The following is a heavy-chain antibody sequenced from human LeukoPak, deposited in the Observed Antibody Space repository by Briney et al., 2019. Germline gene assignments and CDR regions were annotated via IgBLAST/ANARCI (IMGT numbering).Heavy chain of an antibody. CDR3: ARSKPPTDAFDI. J-gene: IGHJ3*02. V-gene: IGHV1-69*04. D-gene: IGHD1-14*01. CDR2: ISAILGIT. Sequence: ASVKVSCKASGGTFSSYAISWVRQAPGQGLEWMGRISAILGITNYAQKFQGRVTITADKSTSPAYMELSTPRSEDTAVYYCARSKPPTDAFDIWGQGTMVTVSS. CDR1: GGTFSSYA.